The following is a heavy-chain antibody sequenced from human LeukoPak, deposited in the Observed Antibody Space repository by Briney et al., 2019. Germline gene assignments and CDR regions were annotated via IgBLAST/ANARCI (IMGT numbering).Heavy chain of an antibody. D-gene: IGHD1-1*01. J-gene: IGHJ4*02. CDR2: IYTSGST. Sequence: SETLSLTCTVSGGSISSYYWSWIRQPAGKGLEWIGRIYTSGSTNYNPSLKSRVTISVDKFKNQFSLKLSSVTAADTAVYYCARTSAWNGAPSVWGQGTLVTVSS. V-gene: IGHV4-4*07. CDR1: GGSISSYY. CDR3: ARTSAWNGAPSV.